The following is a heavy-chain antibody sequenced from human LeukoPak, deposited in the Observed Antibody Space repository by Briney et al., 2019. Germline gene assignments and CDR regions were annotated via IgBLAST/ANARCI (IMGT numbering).Heavy chain of an antibody. CDR2: VWYDGINK. CDR1: GFTFSSYG. V-gene: IGHV3-33*01. D-gene: IGHD3-9*01. Sequence: PGGSLRLSCSASGFTFSSYGMHWVRQAPGKGLEWVAVVWYDGINKYYADSVKGRFTISRDNSKNTLYLQMNSLRAEDTAVYYCARSTSSEYDIYHFDYWGQGTLVTVSP. CDR3: ARSTSSEYDIYHFDY. J-gene: IGHJ4*02.